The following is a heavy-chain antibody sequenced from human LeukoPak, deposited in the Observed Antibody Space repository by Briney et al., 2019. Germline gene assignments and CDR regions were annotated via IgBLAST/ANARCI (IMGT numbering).Heavy chain of an antibody. CDR1: GGTFSSYA. CDR3: ASSASSGWNFDY. J-gene: IGHJ4*02. D-gene: IGHD6-19*01. CDR2: IIPIFGTA. Sequence: ASVKVSCKASGGTFSSYAISWVRQAPGQGLEWMGGIIPIFGTANYAQKFQGRVAITADESTSTAYMELRSLRSDDTAVYYCASSASSGWNFDYWGQGTLVTVSS. V-gene: IGHV1-69*13.